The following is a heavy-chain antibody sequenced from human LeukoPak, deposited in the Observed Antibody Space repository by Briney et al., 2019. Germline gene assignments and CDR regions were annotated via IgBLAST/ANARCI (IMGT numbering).Heavy chain of an antibody. CDR1: GGSISIGGYY. J-gene: IGHJ6*02. CDR2: IYYSGST. Sequence: SETLSLTCTVSGGSISIGGYYWSWIRQHPGKGLEWIGYIYYSGSTYYNPSLKSRVTISVDTSKNQFSLKLSSVTAADTAVYYCARQGFYGMDVWGQGTTVTVSS. CDR3: ARQGFYGMDV. V-gene: IGHV4-31*03.